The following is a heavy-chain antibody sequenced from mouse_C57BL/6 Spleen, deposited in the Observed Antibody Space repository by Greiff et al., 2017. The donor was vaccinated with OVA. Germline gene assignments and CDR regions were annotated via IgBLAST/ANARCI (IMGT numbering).Heavy chain of an antibody. Sequence: EVQRVESGAELVRPGASVKLSCTASGFNIKDDYMHWVKQRPEQGLEWIGWIDPENGDTEYASKFQGKATITADTSSNTAYLQLSSLTSEDTAVYYCTTRHYYGSSEDYFDYWGQGTTLTVSS. CDR1: GFNIKDDY. CDR2: IDPENGDT. CDR3: TTRHYYGSSEDYFDY. J-gene: IGHJ2*01. V-gene: IGHV14-4*01. D-gene: IGHD1-1*01.